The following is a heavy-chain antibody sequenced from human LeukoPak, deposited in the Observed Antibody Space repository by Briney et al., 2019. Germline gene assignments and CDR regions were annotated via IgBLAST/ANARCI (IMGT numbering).Heavy chain of an antibody. Sequence: ETLSLTCTVSGGSISSYYWNWIRQPTGKGLEWIGRIYNSGTTNYNPSLKSRVTMSVDTSKNQFSLKLSSVTAADTAVYYCARALKGYCSGGSCYTGLYWGQGTLVTVSS. CDR1: GGSISSYY. CDR2: IYNSGTT. CDR3: ARALKGYCSGGSCYTGLY. J-gene: IGHJ4*02. D-gene: IGHD2-15*01. V-gene: IGHV4-4*07.